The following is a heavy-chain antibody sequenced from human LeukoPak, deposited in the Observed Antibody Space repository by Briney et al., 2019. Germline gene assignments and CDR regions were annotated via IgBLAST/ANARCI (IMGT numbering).Heavy chain of an antibody. CDR2: ISTSGDRT. V-gene: IGHV3-23*01. D-gene: IGHD1-26*01. CDR3: ARSAVGTSCCTAVDY. CDR1: GFTFSTYA. Sequence: GGSLRLSCAASGFTFSTYAMTWVRQAPGKGLEWVSGISTSGDRTYYADSVKGRFTISRDNSKNALYLQMNSLRAEDTAEYYCARSAVGTSCCTAVDYWGQGTLVTVSS. J-gene: IGHJ4*02.